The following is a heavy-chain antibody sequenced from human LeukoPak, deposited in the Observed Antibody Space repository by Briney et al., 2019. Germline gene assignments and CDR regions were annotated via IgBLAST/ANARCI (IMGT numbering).Heavy chain of an antibody. CDR3: AKPTQINWFDP. CDR1: GFTFSSNW. J-gene: IGHJ5*02. Sequence: GTLTLSCAASGFTFSSNWMSWVRQAQGHGLEWVANIKQDESEKDYVDSVKGRLTISRDNAKNSLYLQMNSLIAEDTAVYYCAKPTQINWFDPWGQGTLVTVSS. CDR2: IKQDESEK. V-gene: IGHV3-7*01.